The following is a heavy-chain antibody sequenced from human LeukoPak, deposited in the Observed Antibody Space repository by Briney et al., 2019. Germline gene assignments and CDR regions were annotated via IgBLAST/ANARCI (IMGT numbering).Heavy chain of an antibody. CDR3: ARVAVANWYFDL. Sequence: SETLSPTCTVSGGSITSYYWSWIRQPPGKGLEWIGYIYYSGSTNYNPSLKSRLTISVDTSKNQFSLKLTSVTAADTAVYYCARVAVANWYFDLWGRGTLVTVSS. CDR2: IYYSGST. V-gene: IGHV4-59*01. D-gene: IGHD5-12*01. J-gene: IGHJ2*01. CDR1: GGSITSYY.